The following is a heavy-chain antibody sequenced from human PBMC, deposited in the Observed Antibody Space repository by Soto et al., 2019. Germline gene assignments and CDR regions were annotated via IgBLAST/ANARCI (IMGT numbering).Heavy chain of an antibody. J-gene: IGHJ6*02. D-gene: IGHD1-1*01. CDR3: TKSIGAPGNARDYYYGMDV. Sequence: QVQLVQSGAEVKKPGASVKLSCKASGYTFTSYGISWVRQAPGQGPEWMGWISADNGNTVYVQKFQGRVTMTTDISTSTAYMELRGPRSDDAAVYYCTKSIGAPGNARDYYYGMDVWGQGTTVSVSS. CDR2: ISADNGNT. V-gene: IGHV1-18*04. CDR1: GYTFTSYG.